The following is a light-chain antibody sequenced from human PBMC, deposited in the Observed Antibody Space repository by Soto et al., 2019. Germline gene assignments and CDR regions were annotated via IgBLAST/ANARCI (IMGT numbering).Light chain of an antibody. Sequence: EIVLTQSPGTLSLSPGERATLSCRASQVVSSGYLAWYQQNPVQAPRLLLSGTSSRANGIPDRFSGSGSGTELTLTISSLQSEDFAVYYCQQYNSWPTWTFGQGTKVDIK. CDR1: QVVSSGY. CDR3: QQYNSWPTWT. J-gene: IGKJ1*01. CDR2: GTS. V-gene: IGKV3-20*01.